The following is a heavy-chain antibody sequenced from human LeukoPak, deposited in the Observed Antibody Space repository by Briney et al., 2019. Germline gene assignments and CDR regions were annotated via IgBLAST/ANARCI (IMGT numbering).Heavy chain of an antibody. CDR2: ISSSGSTI. D-gene: IGHD3-10*01. CDR3: EAYYYGSGVGF. J-gene: IGHJ4*02. Sequence: GGSLRLSCVASGFTFRSYEMNWVRQAPGKGLEWVSYISSSGSTIYYADSVKGRFTISRDNAKNSLYLQMNSLRAEDTAVYYCEAYYYGSGVGFWGQGTLVTVSS. V-gene: IGHV3-48*03. CDR1: GFTFRSYE.